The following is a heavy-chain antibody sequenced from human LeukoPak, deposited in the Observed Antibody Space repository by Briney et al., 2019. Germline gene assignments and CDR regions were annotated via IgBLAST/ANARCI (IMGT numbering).Heavy chain of an antibody. CDR3: TGPPD. CDR1: GLSVSDAW. V-gene: IGHV3-15*01. CDR2: IKSKTAGGTT. J-gene: IGHJ4*02. Sequence: PGGSLRLSCAASGLSVSDAWMSWVRQAPGKGPEWVGRIKSKTAGGTTDYVASVKGRFTISRDESKNTLYLQMNSLSTEDTGVYYCTGPPDWGQGTLVTVSS.